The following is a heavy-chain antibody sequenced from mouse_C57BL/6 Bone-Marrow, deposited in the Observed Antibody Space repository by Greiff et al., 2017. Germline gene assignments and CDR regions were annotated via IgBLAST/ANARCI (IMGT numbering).Heavy chain of an antibody. V-gene: IGHV14-4*01. CDR2: IDPENGDT. Sequence: VQLKESGAELVRPGASVKLSCTASGFNIKDDYMHWVKQRPEQGLEWIGWIDPENGDTEYASKFQGKATITADTSSNTAYLQLSSLTSEDTAVYYGTTWDYDYASGAYFDDWGQGTTLTVSS. CDR3: TTWDYDYASGAYFDD. CDR1: GFNIKDDY. D-gene: IGHD2-4*01. J-gene: IGHJ2*01.